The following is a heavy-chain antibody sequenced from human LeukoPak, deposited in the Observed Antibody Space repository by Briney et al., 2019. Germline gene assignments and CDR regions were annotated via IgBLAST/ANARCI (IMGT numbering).Heavy chain of an antibody. Sequence: ASVKVSCKASGYTFTSYGISWVRQAPGQRLEWMGWISAYNGNTNYAQKLQGRVTMTTDTSTSTAYMELRSLRSDDTAVYYCASVTGYYGSGSLDAFDIWGQGTMVTVSS. D-gene: IGHD3-10*01. J-gene: IGHJ3*02. V-gene: IGHV1-18*04. CDR1: GYTFTSYG. CDR2: ISAYNGNT. CDR3: ASVTGYYGSGSLDAFDI.